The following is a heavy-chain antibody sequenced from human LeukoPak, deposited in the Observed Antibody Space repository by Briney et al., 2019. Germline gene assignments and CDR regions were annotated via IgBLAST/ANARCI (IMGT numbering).Heavy chain of an antibody. CDR1: GYSISSGYF. CDR2: VYHVGTT. Sequence: SETLSLTCTVSGYSISSGYFWGWIRQPPGKGLEWTGVYHVGTTDYNPSLKSRVIIIIDTPKNHFSLTLSSVTAADTAVYYCARSDGYGLVGIWGQGTMVTVSS. CDR3: ARSDGYGLVGI. J-gene: IGHJ3*02. D-gene: IGHD3-10*01. V-gene: IGHV4-38-2*02.